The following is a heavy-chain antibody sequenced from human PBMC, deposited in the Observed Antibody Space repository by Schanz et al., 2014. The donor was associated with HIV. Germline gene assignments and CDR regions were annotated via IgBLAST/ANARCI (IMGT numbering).Heavy chain of an antibody. V-gene: IGHV3-9*01. Sequence: EVQLVESGGGLVQPGRSLRLSCAASGFTFDDYAMHWVRQAPGKGLEWVSGISWNGGYKGYADSMKGRFTISRDNSKNTLYLQMNSLRAEDTAVYYCANEEVPNDYWGQGTLVTVSS. CDR1: GFTFDDYA. J-gene: IGHJ4*02. CDR2: ISWNGGYK. CDR3: ANEEVPNDY.